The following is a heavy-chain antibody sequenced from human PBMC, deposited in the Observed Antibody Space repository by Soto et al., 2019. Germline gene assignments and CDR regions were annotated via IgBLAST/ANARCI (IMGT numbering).Heavy chain of an antibody. V-gene: IGHV4-61*01. CDR3: ARVFVGYCSSTSCYAGGPDYYYGMDV. CDR1: GGSVSSGSYY. CDR2: IYYSGST. Sequence: SETLSLTCTVSGGSVSSGSYYWSWIRQPPGKGLEWIGYIYYSGSTNYNPSLKSRVTISVDTFKNQFSLKLSSVTAADTAVYYCARVFVGYCSSTSCYAGGPDYYYGMDVWGQGTTVTVSS. D-gene: IGHD2-2*01. J-gene: IGHJ6*02.